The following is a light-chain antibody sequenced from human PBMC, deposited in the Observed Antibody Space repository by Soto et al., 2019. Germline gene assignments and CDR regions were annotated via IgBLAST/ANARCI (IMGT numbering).Light chain of an antibody. J-gene: IGKJ2*01. CDR2: EAS. CDR1: RSLVYSDGNSY. Sequence: DVVMTQSPLSLPVTLGQPASISCRASRSLVYSDGNSYLSWYHQRPGQSPRRLIYEASNRDSGVPDRFSGSGSGNDFTLEISRGEAEDVGIYYCMQGTHWPPYTFGQGTKLEIK. CDR3: MQGTHWPPYT. V-gene: IGKV2-30*01.